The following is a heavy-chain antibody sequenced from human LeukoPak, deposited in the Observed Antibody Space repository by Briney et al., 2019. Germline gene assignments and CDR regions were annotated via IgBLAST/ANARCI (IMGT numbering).Heavy chain of an antibody. D-gene: IGHD1-26*01. J-gene: IGHJ4*02. V-gene: IGHV3-20*04. CDR2: INWNGGST. CDR3: ARHLSGSYYRGADY. Sequence: GGSLRLSCAASGFTFDDYAMSWVRQAPGKGLEWVSGINWNGGSTGYADSVKGRFTISRDNAKNSLYLQMNRLRAEDTALYYCARHLSGSYYRGADYWGQGTLVTVSS. CDR1: GFTFDDYA.